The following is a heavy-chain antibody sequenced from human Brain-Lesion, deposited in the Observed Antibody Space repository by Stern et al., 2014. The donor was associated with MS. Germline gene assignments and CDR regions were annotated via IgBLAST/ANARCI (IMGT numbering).Heavy chain of an antibody. D-gene: IGHD1-26*01. CDR3: ATLSPGAGGNYYRHFDY. V-gene: IGHV1-24*01. J-gene: IGHJ4*02. CDR1: GYTVSDLS. CDR2: FDPEDGET. Sequence: QVQLVESGAEVKKPGASVTVSCKVSGYTVSDLSMRWGRQAPRQGLARVGGFDPEDGETIYAQKFQGRLTMTEDTSTDTAYMELSSLRSEDTAVYYCATLSPGAGGNYYRHFDYWGQGTLVTVSS.